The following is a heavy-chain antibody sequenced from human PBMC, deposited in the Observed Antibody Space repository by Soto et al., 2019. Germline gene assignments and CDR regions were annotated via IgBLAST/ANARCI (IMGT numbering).Heavy chain of an antibody. Sequence: PSETLSLTCAVYGGSFSGYYWSWIRQPPGKGLEWIGEINRSGSTNYNPSLKSRVTISVDTSKNQFSLKLSSVTAADTAVYYCARSVYYDFWSGSLYGMDVWGQGTTVTVSS. J-gene: IGHJ6*02. V-gene: IGHV4-34*01. CDR2: INRSGST. D-gene: IGHD3-3*01. CDR1: GGSFSGYY. CDR3: ARSVYYDFWSGSLYGMDV.